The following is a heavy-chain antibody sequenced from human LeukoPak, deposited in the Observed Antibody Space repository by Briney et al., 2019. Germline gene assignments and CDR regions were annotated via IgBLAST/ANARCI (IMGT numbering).Heavy chain of an antibody. CDR1: GGSISSYY. J-gene: IGHJ2*01. Sequence: SETLSLTRTVSGGSISSYYWSWIRQPPGKGLEWIGYIYYSGSTNYNPSLKSRVTISVDTSKNQFSLKLSSVTAADTAVYYCARDPPPTVLPLGYFDLWGRGTLVTVSS. V-gene: IGHV4-59*01. CDR2: IYYSGST. D-gene: IGHD4-17*01. CDR3: ARDPPPTVLPLGYFDL.